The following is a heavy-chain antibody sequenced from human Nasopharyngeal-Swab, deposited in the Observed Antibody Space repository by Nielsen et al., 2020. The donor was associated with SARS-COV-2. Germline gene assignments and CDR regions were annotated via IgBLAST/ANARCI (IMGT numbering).Heavy chain of an antibody. Sequence: SETLSLTCAISGASVSRNNAAWNWIRQSPSRGLEWLGRTYYRSQWYSDYAVSVKSRITINPDTAKNQFSLQLNSVTPEDTAVYYCARDRGALNVWGRGTTVTVSS. CDR1: GASVSRNNAA. J-gene: IGHJ6*02. CDR2: TYYRSQWYS. D-gene: IGHD3-10*01. V-gene: IGHV6-1*01. CDR3: ARDRGALNV.